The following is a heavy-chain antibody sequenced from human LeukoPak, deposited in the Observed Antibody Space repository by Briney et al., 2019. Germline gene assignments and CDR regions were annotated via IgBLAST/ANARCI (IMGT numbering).Heavy chain of an antibody. J-gene: IGHJ4*02. V-gene: IGHV3-21*01. D-gene: IGHD5-24*01. CDR1: GFALKSYS. CDR2: ISSTSAYI. Sequence: GGSLRLSCGGSGFALKSYSLTWVRQAPGKGLEWVSSISSTSAYIHYADSVKGRFTISRDNSQNTLSLQMNSLRVVDTGVYYCAKDRGDGYNWENYSGFDSWGQGTLVTVSS. CDR3: AKDRGDGYNWENYSGFDS.